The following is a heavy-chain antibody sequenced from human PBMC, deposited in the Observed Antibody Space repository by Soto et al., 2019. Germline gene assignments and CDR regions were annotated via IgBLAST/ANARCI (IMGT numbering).Heavy chain of an antibody. V-gene: IGHV4-39*01. CDR1: GGSISSSSYY. J-gene: IGHJ4*02. CDR2: IYYSGST. Sequence: PSETLSLTCTVSGGSISSSSYYWGWIRQPPGKGLGWIGSIYYSGSTYYNPSLKSRVTISVDTSKNRFSLKLSSVTAADTAVYYCARHGSCSGGSCYFNYFDYWGQGTLVTVSS. CDR3: ARHGSCSGGSCYFNYFDY. D-gene: IGHD2-15*01.